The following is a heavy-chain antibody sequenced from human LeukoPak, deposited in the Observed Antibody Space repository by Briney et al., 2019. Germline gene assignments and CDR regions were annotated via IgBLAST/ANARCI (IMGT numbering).Heavy chain of an antibody. Sequence: PSETLSPTCAVYGGSFSGYYWSWIRQPPGKGLEWIGEINHSGSTNYNPSLKSRVTISVDTSKNQFSLKLSSVTAADTAVYYCARGIMITFGGVIAFDYWGQGTLVTVSS. CDR2: INHSGST. CDR3: ARGIMITFGGVIAFDY. D-gene: IGHD3-16*02. CDR1: GGSFSGYY. V-gene: IGHV4-34*01. J-gene: IGHJ4*02.